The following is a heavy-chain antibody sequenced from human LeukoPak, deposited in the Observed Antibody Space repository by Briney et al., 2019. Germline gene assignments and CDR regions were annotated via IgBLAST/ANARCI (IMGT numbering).Heavy chain of an antibody. Sequence: KPSETLSLTCTVSGGSISSGSYYWSWIRQPAGKGLEWIGRIYTSGSTNYNPSLKSRVTISVDTSKNQFSLKLSSVTAADTAVYYCARRGEDYGGYGGAFDIWGQGTMVTVSS. V-gene: IGHV4-61*02. CDR2: IYTSGST. CDR1: GGSISSGSYY. CDR3: ARRGEDYGGYGGAFDI. D-gene: IGHD4-17*01. J-gene: IGHJ3*02.